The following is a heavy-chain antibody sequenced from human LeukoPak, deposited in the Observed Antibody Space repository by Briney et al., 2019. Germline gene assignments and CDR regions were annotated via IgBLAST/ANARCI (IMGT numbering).Heavy chain of an antibody. V-gene: IGHV3-74*01. D-gene: IGHD2-2*01. Sequence: GGSPRLSCAASGFTFSSYWMLWVRQSPGKGLVWVSRINSDGSRTNYADSVKGRFTISRDNAKNTLYLQMNSLRAADTAVYYCATLDYIGYCSSTSCDEGYTWFDPWGQGTLVTVSS. CDR1: GFTFSSYW. J-gene: IGHJ5*02. CDR2: INSDGSRT. CDR3: ATLDYIGYCSSTSCDEGYTWFDP.